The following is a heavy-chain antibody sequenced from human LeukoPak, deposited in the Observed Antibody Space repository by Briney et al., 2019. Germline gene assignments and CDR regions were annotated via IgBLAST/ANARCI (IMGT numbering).Heavy chain of an antibody. CDR3: ARDYVDIVVVPAAENYMDV. CDR1: GFSVSGNY. J-gene: IGHJ6*03. CDR2: ISSSSSYI. D-gene: IGHD2-2*01. V-gene: IGHV3-21*01. Sequence: PGGSLRLSCAASGFSVSGNYMSWVRQAPGKGLEWVSSISSSSSYIYYADSVKGRFTISRDNAKNSLYLQMNSLRAEDTAVYYCARDYVDIVVVPAAENYMDVWGKGTTVTVSS.